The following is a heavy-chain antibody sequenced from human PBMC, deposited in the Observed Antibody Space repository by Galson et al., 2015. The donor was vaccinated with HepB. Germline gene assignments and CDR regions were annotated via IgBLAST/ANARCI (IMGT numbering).Heavy chain of an antibody. CDR3: ARDLGNGGDSDY. V-gene: IGHV4-38-2*02. J-gene: IGHJ4*02. CDR1: GYSISSGPY. CDR2: IRHSGDT. Sequence: ETLSLTCSVSGYSISSGPYWGWIRQPPGMGLEWIGSIRHSGDTYYSPSLKSRVTISLDTSNNQLSLNLTSVTAADTAVYYCARDLGNGGDSDYWGQGILATVSS. D-gene: IGHD2-15*01.